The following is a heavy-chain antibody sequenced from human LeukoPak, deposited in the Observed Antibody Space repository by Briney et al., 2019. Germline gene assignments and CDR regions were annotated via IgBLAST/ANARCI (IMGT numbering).Heavy chain of an antibody. J-gene: IGHJ6*02. CDR1: GFTVSSNY. Sequence: GGSLRLSCAASGFTVSSNYMSWVRQAPGKGLEWVSVIYSGGSTYYADSVKGRFTISRDNSKNTLYLQMNSLRAEDTAVYYCTVVPAARGGYYYYGMDVWGQGTTVTVSS. D-gene: IGHD2-2*01. CDR3: TVVPAARGGYYYYGMDV. V-gene: IGHV3-66*01. CDR2: IYSGGST.